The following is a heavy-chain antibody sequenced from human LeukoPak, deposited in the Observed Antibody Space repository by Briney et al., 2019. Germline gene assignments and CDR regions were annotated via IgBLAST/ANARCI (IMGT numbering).Heavy chain of an antibody. CDR3: ARLTAVAGTVYYYGMDV. CDR1: GYSFTSYW. D-gene: IGHD6-19*01. Sequence: GESLKISCMGSGYSFTSYWIGWVRQMPGEGLEWMGSIYPGGSDTRYSPSFQGQVTISADKSISTAYLQWSSLKASDTAMYYCARLTAVAGTVYYYGMDVWGQGTTVTVSS. V-gene: IGHV5-51*01. J-gene: IGHJ6*02. CDR2: IYPGGSDT.